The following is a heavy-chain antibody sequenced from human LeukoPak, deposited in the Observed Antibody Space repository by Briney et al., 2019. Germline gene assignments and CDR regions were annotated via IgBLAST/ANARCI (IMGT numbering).Heavy chain of an antibody. Sequence: SETLSLTCTVSGGSISNSPYYWSWIRQPPGKGLEWIGYIYYSGSTNYNPSLKSRVTISVDTSKTQFSLKLSSVTAADTAVYYCARGITMVRGAFDYWGQGTLVTVSS. V-gene: IGHV4-61*01. CDR3: ARGITMVRGAFDY. CDR1: GGSISNSPYY. J-gene: IGHJ4*02. CDR2: IYYSGST. D-gene: IGHD3-10*01.